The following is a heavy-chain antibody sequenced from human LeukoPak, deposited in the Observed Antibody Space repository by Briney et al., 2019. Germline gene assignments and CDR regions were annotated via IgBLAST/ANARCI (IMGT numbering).Heavy chain of an antibody. CDR2: INPNSGYT. CDR3: ARDKAVTTELTQYFHH. J-gene: IGHJ1*01. CDR1: GYSFTGYH. V-gene: IGHV1-2*02. Sequence: ASVKVSCKASGYSFTGYHMHWVRQAPGQGLEWMGWINPNSGYTNYAQKFQFRVTMTTDTSTSTAYMELRSLTSDDTAVYYCARDKAVTTELTQYFHHWGQGTLVTVSS. D-gene: IGHD4-11*01.